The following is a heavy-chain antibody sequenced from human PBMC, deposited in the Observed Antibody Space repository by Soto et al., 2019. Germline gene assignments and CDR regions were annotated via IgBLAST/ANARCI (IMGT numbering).Heavy chain of an antibody. Sequence: ASVKVSCKASGYTFTSYYMHWVRQAPGQGLEWMGIINPSGGSTSYAQKFQGRVTMTRDTSTSTVYMELSSLRSEDTAVYYCARDGDYDSSGYGIFDYWGHGTLVTVSS. D-gene: IGHD3-22*01. CDR3: ARDGDYDSSGYGIFDY. CDR1: GYTFTSYY. V-gene: IGHV1-46*01. J-gene: IGHJ4*01. CDR2: INPSGGST.